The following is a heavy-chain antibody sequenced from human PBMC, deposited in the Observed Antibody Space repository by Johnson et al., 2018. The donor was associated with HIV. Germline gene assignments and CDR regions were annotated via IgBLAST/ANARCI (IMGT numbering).Heavy chain of an antibody. J-gene: IGHJ3*02. V-gene: IGHV3-30*18. CDR3: AKTYYDFWSGYYGAFDI. Sequence: QMQLVESGGGVVQPGRSLRLSCAASGFTFSNYGMHWVRQAPGKGLEWVAVISYDGSNKYYADSVKGRFTISRDNSKNTLYLQMNSLRAEDTAVYYCAKTYYDFWSGYYGAFDIWGQGTMVTVSS. CDR1: GFTFSNYG. D-gene: IGHD3-3*01. CDR2: ISYDGSNK.